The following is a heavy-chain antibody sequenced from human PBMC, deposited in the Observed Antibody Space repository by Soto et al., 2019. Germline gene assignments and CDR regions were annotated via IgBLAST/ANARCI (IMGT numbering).Heavy chain of an antibody. CDR3: ARDHPTMDYYYYYGMDV. CDR1: GGSISSGDYY. V-gene: IGHV4-30-4*01. J-gene: IGHJ6*02. D-gene: IGHD3-10*01. CDR2: IYYSGST. Sequence: PSETLSLTCTVSGGSISSGDYYWSWIRQPPGKGLEWIGNIYYSGSTHYNPSLKSRVTISVDTSKNQFSLKLSSVTAADTAVYYCARDHPTMDYYYYYGMDVWGQGTTVTVSS.